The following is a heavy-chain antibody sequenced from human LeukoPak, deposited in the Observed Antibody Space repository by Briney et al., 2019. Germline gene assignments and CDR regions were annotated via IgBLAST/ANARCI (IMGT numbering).Heavy chain of an antibody. CDR2: IGIAGDT. J-gene: IGHJ3*02. V-gene: IGHV3-13*01. D-gene: IGHD5/OR15-5a*01. CDR3: IRGGIQVSGIDAFDI. CDR1: GFTFSSYD. Sequence: PGGSLRLSCAASGFTFSSYDMHWVHQAPGRGLEWVSAIGIAGDTYYPDSVKGRFTISRENAKNSMYLQMNSLKDGDTAVYYCIRGGIQVSGIDAFDIWGQGTMDTVSS.